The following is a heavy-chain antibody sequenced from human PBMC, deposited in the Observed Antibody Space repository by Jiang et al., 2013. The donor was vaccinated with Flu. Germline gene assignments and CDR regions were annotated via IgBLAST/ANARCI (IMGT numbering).Heavy chain of an antibody. CDR1: GASITTSY. D-gene: IGHD2-21*02. J-gene: IGHJ6*02. CDR2: IHNSGTT. CDR3: ARSYCGGDCYSMFGYSYYGMDV. Sequence: GSGLVKPSETLSLTCSVSGASITTSYWSWIRQPPGKGLEWIGYIHNSGTTNYNPSLKSRVTISIDTSTNQFSLKLISVTRPDTAVYYCARSYCGGDCYSMFGYSYYGMDVWGQGTTVTVSS. V-gene: IGHV4-59*08.